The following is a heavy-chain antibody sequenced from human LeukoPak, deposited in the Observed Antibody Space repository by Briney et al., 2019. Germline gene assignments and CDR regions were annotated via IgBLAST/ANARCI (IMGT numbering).Heavy chain of an antibody. D-gene: IGHD3-22*01. V-gene: IGHV3-74*01. CDR1: EFTFNNYG. Sequence: GGSLRLSCAASEFTFNNYGMHWVGQAPGKGMVSLSRINSDGSSIRYADSVNGRFTISRDNAKNTLYLQMNSLRVEDTAVYYCARDSSGDDYYDSNGFDYWGQGNLVTVSS. J-gene: IGHJ4*02. CDR2: INSDGSSI. CDR3: ARDSSGDDYYDSNGFDY.